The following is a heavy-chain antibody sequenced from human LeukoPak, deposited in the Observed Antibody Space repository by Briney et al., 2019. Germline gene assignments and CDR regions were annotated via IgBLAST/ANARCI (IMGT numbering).Heavy chain of an antibody. V-gene: IGHV1-46*01. Sequence: GASVKVSCKASGYTLTSYYIHWVRQAPGQGLEWMGIINPSGGSTSYAQKFQGRVTMTRDMSTSTVYMELSSLRSEDTAVYYCARFSQYYYDSSGQSLPDAFDIWGQGTMVTVSS. CDR2: INPSGGST. J-gene: IGHJ3*02. D-gene: IGHD3-22*01. CDR3: ARFSQYYYDSSGQSLPDAFDI. CDR1: GYTLTSYY.